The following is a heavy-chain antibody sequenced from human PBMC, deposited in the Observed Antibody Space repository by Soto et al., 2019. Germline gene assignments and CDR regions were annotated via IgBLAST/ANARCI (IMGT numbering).Heavy chain of an antibody. CDR2: VKSKNDGGTT. V-gene: IGHV3-15*07. CDR3: TTDSYITSIIVRFDY. CDR1: GFTFSNAW. Sequence: EVHLVESGGGLAKPGGSLRLSCAASGFTFSNAWINWVRQAPGKGLEWVGRVKSKNDGGTTDFAAPVKGRFAISRDDSKNMVYLEMNSLQTEDTAIYYCTTDSYITSIIVRFDYWGHGTLVTVSS. J-gene: IGHJ4*01. D-gene: IGHD3-22*01.